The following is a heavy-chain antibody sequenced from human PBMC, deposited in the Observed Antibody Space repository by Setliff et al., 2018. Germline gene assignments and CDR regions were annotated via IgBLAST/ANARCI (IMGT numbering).Heavy chain of an antibody. Sequence: EASVKVSCKASGYTFRNYAFAWVCQAPGQGLEWVGWISVYNGDTNYAQKFQGRVTLTTDTSTSTAYMELRSLTSDDSAFYYCARAPSVELVTIRTNSWFTYWGQGTLVTVSS. J-gene: IGHJ4*02. CDR1: GYTFRNYA. V-gene: IGHV1-18*01. CDR2: ISVYNGDT. CDR3: ARAPSVELVTIRTNSWFTY. D-gene: IGHD5-18*01.